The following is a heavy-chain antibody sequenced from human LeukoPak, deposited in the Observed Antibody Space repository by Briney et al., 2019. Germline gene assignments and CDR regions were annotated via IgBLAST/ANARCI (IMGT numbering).Heavy chain of an antibody. Sequence: SQTLSLTCAISGDSVSSNSAAWNWIRQSPSRGLVWLGRTYYRSKWYNDYAVSVKSRITINPDTSKNQFSLQLNSVTPEDTAVYYCAKGVGATGHDAFDIWGQGTMVTVSS. CDR1: GDSVSSNSAA. J-gene: IGHJ3*02. D-gene: IGHD1-26*01. CDR3: AKGVGATGHDAFDI. V-gene: IGHV6-1*01. CDR2: TYYRSKWYN.